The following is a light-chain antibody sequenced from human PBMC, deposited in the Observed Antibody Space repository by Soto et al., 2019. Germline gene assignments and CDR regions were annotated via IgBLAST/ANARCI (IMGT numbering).Light chain of an antibody. CDR3: QQYNSYPRT. V-gene: IGKV1-5*03. J-gene: IGKJ1*01. CDR2: KAS. CDR1: QSISNW. Sequence: DIQMTQSPSTLYASVGDRVTITCRASQSISNWLAWYQQKPGKAPNLLIYKASSLETGVPSRFSGIGSGTEFTLTISCLQPDEFATYSCQQYNSYPRTFGRGTRVEIK.